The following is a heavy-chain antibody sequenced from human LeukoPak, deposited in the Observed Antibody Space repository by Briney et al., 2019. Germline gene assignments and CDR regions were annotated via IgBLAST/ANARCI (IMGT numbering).Heavy chain of an antibody. Sequence: GASVKVSCKASGYTFTSYGISWVRQAPGQGLEWMGWISAYNGNTNYAQKLQGRVTMTTDTSTSTAYMELRSLRSDDTAVYYCASTPYYYDSSGYYLRWGQGTLVTVSS. V-gene: IGHV1-18*01. J-gene: IGHJ4*02. CDR2: ISAYNGNT. CDR3: ASTPYYYDSSGYYLR. D-gene: IGHD3-22*01. CDR1: GYTFTSYG.